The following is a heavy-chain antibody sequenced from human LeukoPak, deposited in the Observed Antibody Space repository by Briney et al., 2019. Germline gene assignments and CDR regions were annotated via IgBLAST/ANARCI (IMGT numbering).Heavy chain of an antibody. Sequence: SGGSLRLSCAASGFTFSSYAMSWVRQAPGKGLEWVSAISGSGGSTYYADSVKGRFTISRDSSKNTLYLQMNSLRAEDTAVYYCAKVIIAVAGPPNYWGQGTLVTVSS. J-gene: IGHJ4*02. D-gene: IGHD6-19*01. V-gene: IGHV3-23*01. CDR3: AKVIIAVAGPPNY. CDR2: ISGSGGST. CDR1: GFTFSSYA.